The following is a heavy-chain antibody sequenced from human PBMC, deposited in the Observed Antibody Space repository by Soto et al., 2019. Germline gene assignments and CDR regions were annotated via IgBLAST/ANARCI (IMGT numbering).Heavy chain of an antibody. CDR3: ARGTFYYDSHAYYGY. J-gene: IGHJ4*02. CDR2: IYYSGST. Sequence: SETLSLTCTVASGSISSYYWSWIRQPPGKGLEWIGYIYYSGSTNYNPSLKSRVTISVDTSKNQFSLRAEDTAVYYCARGTFYYDSHAYYGYWGQGTVVTVSS. D-gene: IGHD3-22*01. V-gene: IGHV4-59*08. CDR1: SGSISSYY.